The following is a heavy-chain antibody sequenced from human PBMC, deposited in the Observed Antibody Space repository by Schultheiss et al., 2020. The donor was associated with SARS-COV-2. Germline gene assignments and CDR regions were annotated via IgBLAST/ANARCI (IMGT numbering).Heavy chain of an antibody. CDR2: ISSSSSYI. Sequence: GGSLRLSCAASGFTFSSYSMNWVRQAPGKGLEWVSSISSSSSYIYYADSVKGRFTISRDNAKNSLYLQMNSLRAEDTAVYYCARGYYDILTGYPGYFDLWGRGTLVTVSS. J-gene: IGHJ2*01. CDR1: GFTFSSYS. CDR3: ARGYYDILTGYPGYFDL. D-gene: IGHD3-9*01. V-gene: IGHV3-21*01.